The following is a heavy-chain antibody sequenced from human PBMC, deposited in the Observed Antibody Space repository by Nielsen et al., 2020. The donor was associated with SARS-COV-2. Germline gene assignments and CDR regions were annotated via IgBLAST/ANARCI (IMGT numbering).Heavy chain of an antibody. CDR3: AKDSPAAGFDY. CDR1: GFTFSSYA. D-gene: IGHD6-13*01. CDR2: ISGSGGRT. Sequence: GGSLRLSCAASGFTFSSYAMHWVRQAPGKGLEWVSFISGSGGRTFYADSVKGRFTISRDNSKTTVYLQMNRLRAEDTAVYYCAKDSPAAGFDYWGQGALVTVSS. V-gene: IGHV3-23*01. J-gene: IGHJ4*02.